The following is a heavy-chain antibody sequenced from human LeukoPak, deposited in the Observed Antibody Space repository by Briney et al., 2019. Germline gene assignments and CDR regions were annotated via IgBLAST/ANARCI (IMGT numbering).Heavy chain of an antibody. CDR2: IVVGSGNT. CDR3: AAGRATVAYGMDV. J-gene: IGHJ6*02. V-gene: IGHV1-58*02. D-gene: IGHD4-17*01. Sequence: SVKASCKASGFTFTSSAMQWVRQARGQRLEWIGWIVVGSGNTNYAQKFQERVTITRDMSTSTAYMELSSLRSEDTAVYYCAAGRATVAYGMDVWGQGTTVTVSS. CDR1: GFTFTSSA.